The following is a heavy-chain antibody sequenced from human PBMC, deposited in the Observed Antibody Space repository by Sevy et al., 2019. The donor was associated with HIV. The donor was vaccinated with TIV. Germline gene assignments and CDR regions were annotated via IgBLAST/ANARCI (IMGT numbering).Heavy chain of an antibody. CDR1: GGSISTVDYY. J-gene: IGHJ2*01. CDR3: VKEHFDWLLPSYYFDL. Sequence: SETLSLTCTISGGSISTVDYYCTRIRHPAGKGLEWIGRISASGTTTTNPSLESRVTMSVDTSQNQFSLKLTSVTAADTAMYYCVKEHFDWLLPSYYFDLWGRGTLVTVSS. V-gene: IGHV4-61*02. D-gene: IGHD3-9*01. CDR2: ISASGTT.